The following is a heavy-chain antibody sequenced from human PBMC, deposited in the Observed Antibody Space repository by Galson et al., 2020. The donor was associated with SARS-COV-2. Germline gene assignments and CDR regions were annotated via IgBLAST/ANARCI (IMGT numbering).Heavy chain of an antibody. CDR1: GGSISSGGYY. D-gene: IGHD3-3*01. CDR2: IYYSGST. J-gene: IGHJ6*03. V-gene: IGHV4-31*03. Sequence: SETLSLTCTVSGGSISSGGYYWSWIRQHPGKGLEWIGYIYYSGSTYYNPSLKSRVTISVDTSKNQFSLKLSSVTAADTAVYYCAKGCQDYDFWSGYYTGYYYYMDVWGKGTTVTVSS. CDR3: AKGCQDYDFWSGYYTGYYYYMDV.